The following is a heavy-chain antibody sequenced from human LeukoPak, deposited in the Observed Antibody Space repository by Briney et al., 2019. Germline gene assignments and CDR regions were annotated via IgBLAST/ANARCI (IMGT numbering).Heavy chain of an antibody. V-gene: IGHV4-4*02. CDR2: IYHSGST. CDR1: GGSISSSNW. J-gene: IGHJ5*02. Sequence: PSETLSLTCAVSGGSISSSNWWSWVRQPPGKGLEWIGEIYHSGSTNYNPSLKSRVTISVDKSKNQFSLQLNSVTPEDTAVYYCARWEAGTNKFDPWGQGTLVTVSS. CDR3: ARWEAGTNKFDP. D-gene: IGHD1-7*01.